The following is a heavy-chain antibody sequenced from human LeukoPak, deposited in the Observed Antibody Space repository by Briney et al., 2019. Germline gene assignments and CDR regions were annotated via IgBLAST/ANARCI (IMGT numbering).Heavy chain of an antibody. Sequence: GGSLRLSCAASGFTFSSYEMNWVRQAPGKGLEWVSYISSSGSTIYYADSVKGRFTISRDNAKNSLYLQVNSLRAEDTAVYYCARDKALTTYYYGSGTPYYYYGMDVWGQGTTVTVSS. CDR1: GFTFSSYE. CDR2: ISSSGSTI. J-gene: IGHJ6*02. CDR3: ARDKALTTYYYGSGTPYYYYGMDV. V-gene: IGHV3-48*03. D-gene: IGHD3-10*01.